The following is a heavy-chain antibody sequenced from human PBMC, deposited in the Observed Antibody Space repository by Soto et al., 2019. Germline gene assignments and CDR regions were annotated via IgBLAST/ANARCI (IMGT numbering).Heavy chain of an antibody. CDR2: IKSKTDGGTT. CDR1: GLTFSNSW. Sequence: GGSLRLSGAASGLTFSNSWVSWVRQAPGKGLEWVGRIKSKTDGGTTDYAAPVKGRFTISRDDSKNTLYLQMNSLKTEDTAVYYCTTLGPLSPWHSDPWGQGTLATVSS. V-gene: IGHV3-15*01. J-gene: IGHJ5*02. CDR3: TTLGPLSPWHSDP.